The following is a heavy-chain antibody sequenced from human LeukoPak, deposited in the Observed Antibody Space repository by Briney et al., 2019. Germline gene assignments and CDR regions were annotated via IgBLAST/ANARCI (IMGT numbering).Heavy chain of an antibody. Sequence: ASVKVSCKASGYTFTSYGISWVRQAPGQGLEWMGWISAYNGKTNYAQKLQGRVTMTTDTSTSTAYMELRSLRSDDTSESTSETPSRGRGPVAYYSYYMDVWGKGTTVTVSS. CDR3: ETPSRGRGPVAYYSYYMDV. J-gene: IGHJ6*03. CDR1: GYTFTSYG. CDR2: ISAYNGKT. D-gene: IGHD3-10*01. V-gene: IGHV1-18*01.